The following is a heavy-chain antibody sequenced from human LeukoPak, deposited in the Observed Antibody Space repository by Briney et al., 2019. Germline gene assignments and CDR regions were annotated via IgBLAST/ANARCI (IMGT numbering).Heavy chain of an antibody. J-gene: IGHJ4*02. D-gene: IGHD4-17*01. CDR2: IYYRGGT. CDR3: ARHEDYGDWEH. V-gene: IGHV4-59*08. Sequence: SETLSLTCTVSGGSISGYYWSWIRQPPGKGLEWIGYIYYRGGTNYAPSLKSRVTMSVDTAKNQFSLILSSVTAADTAVYFCARHEDYGDWEHWGQGALVTVSS. CDR1: GGSISGYY.